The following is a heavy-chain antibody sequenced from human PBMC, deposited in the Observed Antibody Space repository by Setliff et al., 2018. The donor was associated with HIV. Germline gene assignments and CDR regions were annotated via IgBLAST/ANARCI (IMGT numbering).Heavy chain of an antibody. J-gene: IGHJ3*02. CDR2: ITNDGTTT. CDR1: GLTFSNYW. CDR3: ARDASISSPYDAFDI. D-gene: IGHD6-6*01. Sequence: QTGGSLRLSCAASGLTFSNYWMAWVRQAPGKGLEWVSRITNDGTTTTYADSVKGRFTISRDNSKNTLYLQMGSLRAEDMAVYYCARDASISSPYDAFDIWGQGTMVTVSS. V-gene: IGHV3-74*01.